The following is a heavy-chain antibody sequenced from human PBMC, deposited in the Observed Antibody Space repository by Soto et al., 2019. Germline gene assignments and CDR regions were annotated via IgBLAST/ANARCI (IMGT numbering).Heavy chain of an antibody. D-gene: IGHD2-15*01. CDR2: INAGNGNT. CDR3: ARVGYCSGGSCYSMSYYYYYMDV. CDR1: GYTFISYA. J-gene: IGHJ6*03. V-gene: IGHV1-3*01. Sequence: ASVKVSCKASGYTFISYAMHWVRQAPGQRLEWMGWINAGNGNTKYSQKFQGRVTITRDTSASTAYMELSSLRSEDTAVYYCARVGYCSGGSCYSMSYYYYYMDVWGKGTTVTVSS.